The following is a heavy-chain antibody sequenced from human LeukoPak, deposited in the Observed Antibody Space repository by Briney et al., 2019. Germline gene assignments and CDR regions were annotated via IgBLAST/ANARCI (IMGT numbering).Heavy chain of an antibody. Sequence: GGGLRLSCVASGVTPSSYSMRWGRPAPGRGRERGAFIRYDRSNKYHADSLKGRFTLSRDNSKNTLYLQMNSLTAEDTAVYYCARNDYRLDYRGQGTLVTASS. J-gene: IGHJ4*02. CDR1: GVTPSSYS. CDR2: IRYDRSNK. CDR3: ARNDYRLDY. V-gene: IGHV3-30*02. D-gene: IGHD4-11*01.